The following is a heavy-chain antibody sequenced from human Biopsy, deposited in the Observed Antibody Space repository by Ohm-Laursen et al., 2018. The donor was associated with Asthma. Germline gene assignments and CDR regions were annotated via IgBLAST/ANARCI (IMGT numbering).Heavy chain of an antibody. CDR3: ARKAGSCISRTCYSLDF. Sequence: ASVKVSCKSLGGTFNTYVIGWVRQAPGQGLEWMGGINSFFGTTTYPQKFQDRVTITADDSTSTVYMELSSLRSEDTAVYYCARKAGSCISRTCYSLDFWGQGTLVTVSS. V-gene: IGHV1-69*13. J-gene: IGHJ4*02. CDR2: INSFFGTT. CDR1: GGTFNTYV. D-gene: IGHD2-2*01.